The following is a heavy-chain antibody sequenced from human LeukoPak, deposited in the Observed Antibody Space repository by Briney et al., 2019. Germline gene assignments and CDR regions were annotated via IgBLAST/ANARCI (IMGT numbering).Heavy chain of an antibody. V-gene: IGHV4-61*01. CDR3: ARGPTYYDILTGYAQYYYGMDV. CDR1: GGSVSSGSYY. CDR2: IYYSGST. Sequence: SETLSLTCTVSGGSVSSGSYYWSWIRQPPGKGLEWIGYIYYSGSTNYNPSLKSRVTISVDTSKNQFSLKLSSVTAADTAVYYCARGPTYYDILTGYAQYYYGMDVWGQGTTVTVSS. D-gene: IGHD3-9*01. J-gene: IGHJ6*02.